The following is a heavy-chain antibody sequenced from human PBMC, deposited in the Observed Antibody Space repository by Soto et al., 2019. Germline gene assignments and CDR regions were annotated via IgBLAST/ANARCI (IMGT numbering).Heavy chain of an antibody. CDR3: ARSEVNSGYGRFHYFDY. CDR1: GYTFTSYA. Sequence: ASVKVSCKASGYTFTSYAMHWVRQAPGQRLEWMGWINAGNGNTKYSQKFQGRVTITRDTSASTAYMELSSLRSEDTAVYYCARSEVNSGYGRFHYFDYWGQGTLVTVPQ. D-gene: IGHD5-12*01. CDR2: INAGNGNT. V-gene: IGHV1-3*01. J-gene: IGHJ4*02.